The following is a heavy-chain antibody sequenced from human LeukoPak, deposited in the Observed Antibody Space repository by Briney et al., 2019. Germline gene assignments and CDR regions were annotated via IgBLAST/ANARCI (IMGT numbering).Heavy chain of an antibody. D-gene: IGHD3-10*01. CDR3: ATVLSQLWFGRPTTWFDP. J-gene: IGHJ5*02. Sequence: AASVKVSCKASGGTFSSYAISWVRQAPGQGLEWMGWINPNSGGTNYAQKFQGRVTMTRDTSISTAYMELSRLRSDDTAVYYCATVLSQLWFGRPTTWFDPWGQGTLVTVSS. V-gene: IGHV1-2*02. CDR1: GGTFSSYA. CDR2: INPNSGGT.